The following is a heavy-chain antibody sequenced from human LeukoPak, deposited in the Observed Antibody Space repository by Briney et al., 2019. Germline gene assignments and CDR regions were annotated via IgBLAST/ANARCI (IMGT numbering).Heavy chain of an antibody. D-gene: IGHD6-6*01. Sequence: SETLSLTCTVSGGSISSSSYYWGWIRQPPGKGLEWIGSIYYSGSTYYNPSLKSRVTISVDTSKNQFSLQLNSVTPEDTAVYYCARSYSSSSSYYYYYMDVWGKGTTVTVSS. CDR1: GGSISSSSYY. CDR3: ARSYSSSSSYYYYYMDV. CDR2: IYYSGST. V-gene: IGHV4-39*01. J-gene: IGHJ6*03.